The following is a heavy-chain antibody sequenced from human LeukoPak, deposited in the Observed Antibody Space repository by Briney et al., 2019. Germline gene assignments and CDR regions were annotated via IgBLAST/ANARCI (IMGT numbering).Heavy chain of an antibody. V-gene: IGHV3-30*03. CDR1: GFTFSRYG. J-gene: IGHJ4*02. D-gene: IGHD3-9*01. CDR2: VSSDGGTT. CDR3: ARDIPGALTGYCRGFDY. Sequence: HPGRSLRLSCAASGFTFSRYGMHWVRQAPGKGLEWVAVVSSDGGTTYYADSVKGRFTISRDNSKNTLYLQMNSLTEEDTAVYYCARDIPGALTGYCRGFDYWGQGTPVTVSS.